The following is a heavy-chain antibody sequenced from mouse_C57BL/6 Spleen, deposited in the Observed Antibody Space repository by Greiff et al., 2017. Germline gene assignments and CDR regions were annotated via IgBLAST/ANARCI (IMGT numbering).Heavy chain of an antibody. Sequence: VQLQQSGAELVRPGASVKLSCKASGYTFTDYYINWVKQRPGQGLEWIARIYPGSGNTYYNEKFKGKATLTAEKSSSTAYMQLSSLTSEDSAVYFCARWRDGYLYFDYWGQGTTLTVSS. CDR1: GYTFTDYY. V-gene: IGHV1-76*01. CDR2: IYPGSGNT. D-gene: IGHD2-3*01. CDR3: ARWRDGYLYFDY. J-gene: IGHJ2*01.